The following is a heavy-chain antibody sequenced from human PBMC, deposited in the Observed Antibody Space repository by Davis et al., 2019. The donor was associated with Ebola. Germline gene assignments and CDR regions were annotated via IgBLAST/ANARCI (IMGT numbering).Heavy chain of an antibody. J-gene: IGHJ6*01. D-gene: IGHD2-2*01. CDR3: AREGYCSSTSCYGSYYYYYYGMDV. Sequence: AASVTVSCKASGRTFSSYALSWVRQAPGQGLEWMGWMSAYNGNTNYAQKLQGRVTMTTDTSTSTAYIELRSLRSDDTAVYYCAREGYCSSTSCYGSYYYYYYGMDVWGQGTTVTVSS. CDR2: MSAYNGNT. V-gene: IGHV1-18*01. CDR1: GRTFSSYA.